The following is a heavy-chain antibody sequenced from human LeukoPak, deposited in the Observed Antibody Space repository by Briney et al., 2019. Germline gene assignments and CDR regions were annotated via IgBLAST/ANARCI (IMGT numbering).Heavy chain of an antibody. CDR1: GFTFSDYY. CDR2: ISSSGSTI. J-gene: IGHJ5*02. D-gene: IGHD2-15*01. V-gene: IGHV3-11*01. Sequence: GGSLRLSCAASGFTFSDYYMSWIRQAPGKGLEWVSYISSSGSTIYYADSVKGRFTISRDNAKNSLYLQMNSLRAEDTAVYYCARAAADIVVVVAATEGSDNWFDPWGQGTLVTVSS. CDR3: ARAAADIVVVVAATEGSDNWFDP.